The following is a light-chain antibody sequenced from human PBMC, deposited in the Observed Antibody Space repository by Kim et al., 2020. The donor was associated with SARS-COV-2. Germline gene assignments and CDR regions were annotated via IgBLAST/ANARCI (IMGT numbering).Light chain of an antibody. V-gene: IGKV3-15*01. CDR3: QQYNNWPLT. CDR1: HSLSSS. CDR2: GAS. Sequence: EVVMTQSPATLSVSPGERATLSCRASHSLSSSLAWYQQKPGRAPRLLIYGASTRATGIPARFSGSESGTEFTLTISSLQSEDFAVYYCQQYNNWPLTFGGGTKVDIK. J-gene: IGKJ4*01.